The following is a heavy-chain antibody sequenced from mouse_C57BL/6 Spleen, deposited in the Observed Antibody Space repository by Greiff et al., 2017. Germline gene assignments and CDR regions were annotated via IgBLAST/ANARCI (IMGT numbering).Heavy chain of an antibody. V-gene: IGHV1-82*01. CDR3: ARSPDYEYAMDY. CDR1: GYAFSSSW. D-gene: IGHD2-4*01. CDR2: IYPGDGDT. J-gene: IGHJ4*01. Sequence: QVQLQQSGPELVKPGASVKISCKASGYAFSSSWMNWVKQRPGKGLEWIGRIYPGDGDTNYNGKFKGKATLTADKSSSTAYMQLSSLTSEDSAVYFCARSPDYEYAMDYWGQGTSVTVSS.